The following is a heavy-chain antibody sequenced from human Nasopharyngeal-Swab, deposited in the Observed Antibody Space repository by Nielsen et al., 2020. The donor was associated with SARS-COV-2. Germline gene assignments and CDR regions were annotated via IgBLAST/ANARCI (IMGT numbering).Heavy chain of an antibody. D-gene: IGHD6-6*01. Sequence: GESLKISCTGSGYSFTGYWIGWVRQMPGKGLEWMGIIYPGDSDTRYSPSFQGQVTISADKSISTAYLQWSSLKASDTAMYYCARLYEARRYYYYYMDVWGKGTTVTVSS. CDR2: IYPGDSDT. CDR1: GYSFTGYW. J-gene: IGHJ6*03. CDR3: ARLYEARRYYYYYMDV. V-gene: IGHV5-51*01.